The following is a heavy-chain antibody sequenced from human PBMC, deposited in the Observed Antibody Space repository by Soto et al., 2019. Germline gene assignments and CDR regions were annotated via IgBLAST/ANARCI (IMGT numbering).Heavy chain of an antibody. CDR1: GGSSSXHY. Sequence: QVQLQQWGAGLSKPSETLSLTCAVYGGSSSXHYWXWIXQAPGKGLEWIGEVNHSGSTNYNPSLKSRVTISVDTSKNQFSLKLSSVTAADTAVYFCARGGTAPFWNYWGQGTLVTVSS. J-gene: IGHJ4*02. CDR2: VNHSGST. CDR3: ARGGTAPFWNY. V-gene: IGHV4-34*01. D-gene: IGHD3-3*01.